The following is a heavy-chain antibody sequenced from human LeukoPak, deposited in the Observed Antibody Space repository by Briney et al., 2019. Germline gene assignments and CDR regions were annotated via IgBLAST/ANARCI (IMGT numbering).Heavy chain of an antibody. CDR1: GYTFTNYY. CDR2: INPDGGFT. D-gene: IGHD2-15*01. V-gene: IGHV1-46*01. Sequence: GASVKVSCTTSGYTFTNYYIHWVRQAPGHGLEWMGIINPDGGFTSNVQKFQGRVTMTSDMSTSTVYMELSSLTSDDTAVYYCARDGQVVSPTNRQEWGVLDIWGQGTMVTVSA. J-gene: IGHJ3*02. CDR3: ARDGQVVSPTNRQEWGVLDI.